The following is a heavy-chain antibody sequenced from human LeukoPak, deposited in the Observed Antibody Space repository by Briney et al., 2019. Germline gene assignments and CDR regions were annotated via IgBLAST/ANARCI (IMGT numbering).Heavy chain of an antibody. Sequence: GGSLRLSCAASGFTLSSYSMNWVRQAPGEGLEWVSSISSSSSYRYYADSVKGRFTISRDNAKNSLYLQMNSLRAEDTAVYYCARGGPPTLTNYDFWSDYRALDYWGQGTLVTVSS. CDR1: GFTLSSYS. CDR2: ISSSSSYR. D-gene: IGHD3-3*01. J-gene: IGHJ4*02. CDR3: ARGGPPTLTNYDFWSDYRALDY. V-gene: IGHV3-21*01.